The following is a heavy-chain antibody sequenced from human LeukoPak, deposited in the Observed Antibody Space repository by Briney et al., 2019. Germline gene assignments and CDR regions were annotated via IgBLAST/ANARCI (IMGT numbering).Heavy chain of an antibody. D-gene: IGHD3-10*01. CDR2: INNSGAST. J-gene: IGHJ4*02. CDR3: TKDRESAADY. Sequence: PGGSLRLSCVASGFTFSNHAMGWVRQAPGKGLEWVSSINNSGASTYNADSVRGRFTVSRDNFKNTLYLQMSTLRVEDTAVYYCTKDRESAADYWGQGTLVTVSS. V-gene: IGHV3-23*01. CDR1: GFTFSNHA.